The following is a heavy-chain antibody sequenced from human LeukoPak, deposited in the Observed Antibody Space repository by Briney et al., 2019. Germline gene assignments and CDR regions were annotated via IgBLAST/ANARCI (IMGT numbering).Heavy chain of an antibody. V-gene: IGHV4-34*01. CDR2: INHGRST. J-gene: IGHJ4*02. Sequence: SETLSLTCAVYGGSFSGYYWSWIRQPPGKGLEWIGEINHGRSTNYNPSLKSRVTISVDTSKNQFSLKLSSVTAADTAVYYCARGPNSGSDYWGQGTLVTVSS. CDR3: ARGPNSGSDY. CDR1: GGSFSGYY. D-gene: IGHD6-6*01.